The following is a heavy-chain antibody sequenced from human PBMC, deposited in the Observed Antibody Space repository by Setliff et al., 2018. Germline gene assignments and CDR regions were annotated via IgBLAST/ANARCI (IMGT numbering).Heavy chain of an antibody. Sequence: PSETLSLTCTVSGGSISSYYWSWIRQPAGKGLEWVGNIGHTGSINYNPPLKSRLTISRDTSKNQVSLKLNSVTATDTAVYYCARDLGHGGDSDYWGQGILVTVSS. CDR1: GGSISSYY. D-gene: IGHD2-21*02. CDR2: IGHTGSI. J-gene: IGHJ4*02. CDR3: ARDLGHGGDSDY. V-gene: IGHV4-4*07.